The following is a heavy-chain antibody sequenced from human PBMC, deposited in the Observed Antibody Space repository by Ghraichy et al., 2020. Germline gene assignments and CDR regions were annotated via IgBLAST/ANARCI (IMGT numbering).Heavy chain of an antibody. CDR1: GFTVSSNY. CDR2: IYSGGST. D-gene: IGHD1-14*01. V-gene: IGHV3-53*01. CDR3: AREMPAPRTNAFDI. J-gene: IGHJ3*02. Sequence: GGSLRLSCAASGFTVSSNYMSWVRQAPGKGLEWVSVIYSGGSTYYADSVKGRFTISRDNSKNTLYLQMNSLRAEDTAVYYCAREMPAPRTNAFDIWGQGTMVTVSS.